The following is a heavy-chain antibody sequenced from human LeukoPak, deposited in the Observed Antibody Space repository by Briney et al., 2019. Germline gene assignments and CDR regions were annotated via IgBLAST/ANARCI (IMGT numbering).Heavy chain of an antibody. Sequence: SETLSLTCTVSGDSISDYYWSWIRQPPGKGLEWTGYIYYNGSTNYNPSLKSRVTISVDTSKKQFSLKLSSVTAADTAVYYCARMQIAAECFDYWGQGTLVTVSS. CDR1: GDSISDYY. D-gene: IGHD6-13*01. CDR2: IYYNGST. V-gene: IGHV4-59*08. J-gene: IGHJ4*02. CDR3: ARMQIAAECFDY.